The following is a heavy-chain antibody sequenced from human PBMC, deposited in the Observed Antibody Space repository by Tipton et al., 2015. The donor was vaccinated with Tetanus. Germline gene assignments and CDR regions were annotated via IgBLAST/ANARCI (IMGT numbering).Heavy chain of an antibody. V-gene: IGHV3-33*01. CDR1: GFIFSSYG. CDR2: SWYDGTDK. D-gene: IGHD2-15*01. Sequence: SLRLSCAASGFIFSSYGIHWVRQAPGKGLEWVAVSWYDGTDKYYADSVKGRFTISRDNSKNILYLQMNSLRAEDTAVCYCAREADCSGGSCFSGDFDNWGQGTQVTVSS. CDR3: AREADCSGGSCFSGDFDN. J-gene: IGHJ4*02.